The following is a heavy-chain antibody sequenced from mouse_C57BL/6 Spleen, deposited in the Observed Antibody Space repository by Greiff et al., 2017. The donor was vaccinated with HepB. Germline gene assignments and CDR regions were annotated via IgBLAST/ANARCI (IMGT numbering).Heavy chain of an antibody. D-gene: IGHD4-1*01. Sequence: QVQLQQSGAELARPGASVKLSCKASGYTFTSYGISWVKQRTGQGLEWIGEIYPRSGNNYYNEKFKGKATLTADKSSSTAYMELRSLTSEDSAVYVCARGNWDVPYFDVWGTGTTVTVSS. J-gene: IGHJ1*03. CDR1: GYTFTSYG. CDR2: IYPRSGNN. V-gene: IGHV1-81*01. CDR3: ARGNWDVPYFDV.